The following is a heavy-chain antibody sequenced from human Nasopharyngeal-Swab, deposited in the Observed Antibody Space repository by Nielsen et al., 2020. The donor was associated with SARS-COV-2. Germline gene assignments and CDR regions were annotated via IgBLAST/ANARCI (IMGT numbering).Heavy chain of an antibody. D-gene: IGHD6-19*01. CDR3: ARVRYSSGWSLDY. J-gene: IGHJ4*02. V-gene: IGHV3-48*02. CDR2: ISSSSSTI. Sequence: WIRQPPGKGLEWVSYISSSSSTIYYADSVKGRFTISRDNAKNSLYLQMNSPRDEDTAVYYCARVRYSSGWSLDYWGQGTLVTVSS.